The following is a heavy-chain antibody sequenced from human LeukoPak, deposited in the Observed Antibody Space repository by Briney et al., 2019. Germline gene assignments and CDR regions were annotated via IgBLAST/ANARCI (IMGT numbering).Heavy chain of an antibody. CDR1: GGSFSGYY. Sequence: KTSETLSLTCAVYGGSFSGYYWSWIRQPPGKGLEWIGEINHSGSTNYNPSLKSRVTISVDTSKNQFSLKLSSVTAADTAVYYCARGPYDFWSGYYNWFDPWGQGTLVTVSS. D-gene: IGHD3-3*01. CDR3: ARGPYDFWSGYYNWFDP. CDR2: INHSGST. J-gene: IGHJ5*02. V-gene: IGHV4-34*01.